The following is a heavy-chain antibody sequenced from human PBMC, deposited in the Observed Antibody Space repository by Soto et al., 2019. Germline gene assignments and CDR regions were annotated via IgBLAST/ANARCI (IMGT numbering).Heavy chain of an antibody. V-gene: IGHV5-51*01. CDR2: IYPGDSDT. D-gene: IGHD1-26*01. CDR1: GYSFTSYW. J-gene: IGHJ6*02. CDR3: ARSYSASYYNYYGMDV. Sequence: PGESLKISCKGSGYSFTSYWIGWVRQMPGKGLEWMGIIYPGDSDTRYSPSFQGQVTISADKSISTAYLQWSSLKASDTAMYYCARSYSASYYNYYGMDVWGQGTTVTVSS.